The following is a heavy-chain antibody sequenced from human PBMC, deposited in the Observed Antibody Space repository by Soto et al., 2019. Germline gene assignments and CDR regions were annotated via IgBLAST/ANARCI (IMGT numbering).Heavy chain of an antibody. Sequence: ASVKVSCKASGYTFTSYGISWLRQAPGQGLEWMGWISAYNGNTNYAQKLQGRVTMTTDTSTSTAYMELRSLRSDDTAVYYCARVQLERWLQLRPYYFDYWGQGTLVTVSS. J-gene: IGHJ4*02. V-gene: IGHV1-18*01. CDR3: ARVQLERWLQLRPYYFDY. CDR1: GYTFTSYG. D-gene: IGHD5-12*01. CDR2: ISAYNGNT.